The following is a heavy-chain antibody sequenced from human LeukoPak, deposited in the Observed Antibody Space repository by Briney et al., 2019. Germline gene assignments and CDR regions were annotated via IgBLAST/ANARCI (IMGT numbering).Heavy chain of an antibody. V-gene: IGHV1-2*06. Sequence: ASVKVSCKSSGYTFTRYYMHWVRQAPGQGVEGTGRINPNSGGTKYAQKFQGRVTMTRDTSISTVYMELSRLRSDDTAVYYCAKDFDRSGSYLGYFDYWGQGTLVTVSS. D-gene: IGHD1-26*01. CDR3: AKDFDRSGSYLGYFDY. J-gene: IGHJ4*02. CDR2: INPNSGGT. CDR1: GYTFTRYY.